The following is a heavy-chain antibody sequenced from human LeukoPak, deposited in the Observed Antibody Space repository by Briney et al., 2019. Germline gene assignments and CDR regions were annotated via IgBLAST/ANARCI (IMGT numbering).Heavy chain of an antibody. D-gene: IGHD3-22*01. Sequence: GGSLRLSCAASGFTFSSYSMNWVRQAPGKGLEWVSSISSSSSYIYYADSVKGRFTISRDNAKNSLYLQMNSLRAEDTAVYYCARDQGGYYDSSGYYYSLGGFQHWGQGTLVTVSS. J-gene: IGHJ1*01. CDR3: ARDQGGYYDSSGYYYSLGGFQH. V-gene: IGHV3-21*01. CDR1: GFTFSSYS. CDR2: ISSSSSYI.